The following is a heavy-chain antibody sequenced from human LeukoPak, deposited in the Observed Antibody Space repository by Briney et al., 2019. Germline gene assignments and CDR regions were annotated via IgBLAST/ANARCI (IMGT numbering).Heavy chain of an antibody. CDR2: INSDGSTT. D-gene: IGHD1-1*01. V-gene: IGHV3-74*01. CDR1: VFTLSTYW. CDR3: ARVGTRSNFYYYYGMDV. Sequence: PGGSLRLSCAASVFTLSTYWMYCVRQAPEKGLVWVSRINSDGSTTSYADSVKGRFTISRDNAKNTLYLQMNSLRAEDTAEYYCARVGTRSNFYYYYGMDVWGQGTTVTVSS. J-gene: IGHJ6*02.